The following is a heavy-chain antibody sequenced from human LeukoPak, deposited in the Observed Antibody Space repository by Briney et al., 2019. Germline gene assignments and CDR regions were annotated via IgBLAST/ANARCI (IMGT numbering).Heavy chain of an antibody. CDR3: ARVDGGYYFDY. CDR2: IIPTLGIA. V-gene: IGHV1-69*04. Sequence: ASVKVSCKASGGTFSSYSINWVRQAPGQGLEWMGRIIPTLGIANYAQKFQGRVTITADKSTSTSYMERSSLRSEDTAVYYWARVDGGYYFDYWGQGTLVTVSS. D-gene: IGHD4-23*01. J-gene: IGHJ4*02. CDR1: GGTFSSYS.